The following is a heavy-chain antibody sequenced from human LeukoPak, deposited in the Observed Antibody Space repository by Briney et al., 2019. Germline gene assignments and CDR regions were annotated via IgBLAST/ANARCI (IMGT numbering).Heavy chain of an antibody. Sequence: SETLSLTCAVYGGSFNGYFWSWIRQPPGKGLEWIGEINHSGSPNYNPSLKSRITISVDTSKNQFSLKLSSVTAADTAVYYCARPRNYYGSGSYLGFDPWGQGTLVTVSS. V-gene: IGHV4-34*01. CDR2: INHSGSP. J-gene: IGHJ5*02. CDR1: GGSFNGYF. D-gene: IGHD3-10*01. CDR3: ARPRNYYGSGSYLGFDP.